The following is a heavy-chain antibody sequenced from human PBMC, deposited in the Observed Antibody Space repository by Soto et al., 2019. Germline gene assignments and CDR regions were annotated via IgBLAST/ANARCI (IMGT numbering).Heavy chain of an antibody. CDR3: AKDQGAYCGGDCYSWYYYYGMDV. CDR1: GFTFSSYA. CDR2: ISGSGGST. V-gene: IGHV3-23*01. J-gene: IGHJ6*02. D-gene: IGHD2-21*02. Sequence: GGSLRLSCAASGFTFSSYAMSWVRQAPGKGLEWVSAISGSGGSTYYADSVKGRFPISRDNSKNTLYLQMNSLRAEDTAVYYCAKDQGAYCGGDCYSWYYYYGMDVWGQGTTVTVSS.